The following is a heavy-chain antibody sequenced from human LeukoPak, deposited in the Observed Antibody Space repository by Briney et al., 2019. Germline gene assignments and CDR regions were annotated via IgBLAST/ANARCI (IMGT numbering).Heavy chain of an antibody. Sequence: HPGGSLRLSCAASGSTFSDQYMDCVRQAPGKGLQWVGRIGNKPSRYTTEYAASVKGRFTISRDDSKNSLYLQMNSLKTEDTALYYCTRGYSGGSVYAFDIWGQGTMVTVSS. CDR1: GSTFSDQY. CDR2: IGNKPSRYTT. CDR3: TRGYSGGSVYAFDI. D-gene: IGHD1-26*01. J-gene: IGHJ3*02. V-gene: IGHV3-72*01.